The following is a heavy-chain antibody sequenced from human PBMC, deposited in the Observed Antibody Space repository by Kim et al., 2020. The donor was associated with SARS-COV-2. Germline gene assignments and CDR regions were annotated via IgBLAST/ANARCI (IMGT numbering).Heavy chain of an antibody. CDR2: ISYDGSNK. V-gene: IGHV3-30*18. J-gene: IGHJ4*02. CDR1: GFTFSSYG. CDR3: AKDLDY. Sequence: GGSLRLSCAASGFTFSSYGMHWVRQAPGKGLEWVAVISYDGSNKYYADSVKGRFTISRDNSKNTLYLQMNSLRAEDTAVYYCAKDLDYWGQGTLVTVSS.